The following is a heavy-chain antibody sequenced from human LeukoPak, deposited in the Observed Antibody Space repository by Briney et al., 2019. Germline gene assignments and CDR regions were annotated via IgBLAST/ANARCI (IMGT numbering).Heavy chain of an antibody. CDR1: GFTASDNY. J-gene: IGHJ4*02. D-gene: IGHD7-27*01. CDR2: ITTSDGNT. Sequence: GGSLRLSCAASGFTASDNYMSWVRQAPGKGLEWVSTITTSDGNTYYADSVKGRFTVSRDNSKNTLFLQMNSLRAEDTAVYYCAKDGGLWVSAHWGDSWGRGTLVTVSS. V-gene: IGHV3-23*01. CDR3: AKDGGLWVSAHWGDS.